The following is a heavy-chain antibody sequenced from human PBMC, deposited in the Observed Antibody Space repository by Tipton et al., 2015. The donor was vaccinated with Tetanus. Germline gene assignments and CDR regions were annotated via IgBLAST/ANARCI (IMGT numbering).Heavy chain of an antibody. CDR2: VSSSGNS. V-gene: IGHV4-4*07. Sequence: GLVKPSETLSLTCTVSGGSMSTYYWSWFRQPPGKRLEWIGFVSSSGNSNYSPSLTGRVSMSLDTSKQQFSLSLTSATAADTAVYYCARGWSECSSWSCSPFDSWGQGTLVTVSS. D-gene: IGHD2-2*01. J-gene: IGHJ4*02. CDR3: ARGWSECSSWSCSPFDS. CDR1: GGSMSTYY.